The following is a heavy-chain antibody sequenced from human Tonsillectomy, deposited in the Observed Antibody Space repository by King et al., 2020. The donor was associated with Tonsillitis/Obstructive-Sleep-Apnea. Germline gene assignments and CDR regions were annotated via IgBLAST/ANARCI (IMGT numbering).Heavy chain of an antibody. D-gene: IGHD3-16*01. J-gene: IGHJ4*02. Sequence: VQLVESGGGLVQPGGSLRLSCAASGFTFSNYAMSWVRQAPGKGLEWVSIISGSGGSTYSADSVKGRFTVSRDNSKNTLYLQMNSLRAEDTAVYYCAKHGYDYVWGNSGPDYWGQGTLVTVSS. V-gene: IGHV3-23*04. CDR2: ISGSGGST. CDR1: GFTFSNYA. CDR3: AKHGYDYVWGNSGPDY.